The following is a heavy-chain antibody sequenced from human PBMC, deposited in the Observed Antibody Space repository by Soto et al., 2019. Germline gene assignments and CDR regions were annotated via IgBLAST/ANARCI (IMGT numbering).Heavy chain of an antibody. CDR1: GGSISSGNYC. CDR2: IYYSGST. Sequence: SETLSLTCTVSGGSISSGNYCWSWIRQPPGKGLEWIGYIYYSGSTYYNPSLKSRVTISVDTSKNQFSLKLSSVTAADTAVYYCAREAVFPFHRWFDPWGQGTLVTVSS. CDR3: AREAVFPFHRWFDP. V-gene: IGHV4-30-4*01. D-gene: IGHD3-3*01. J-gene: IGHJ5*02.